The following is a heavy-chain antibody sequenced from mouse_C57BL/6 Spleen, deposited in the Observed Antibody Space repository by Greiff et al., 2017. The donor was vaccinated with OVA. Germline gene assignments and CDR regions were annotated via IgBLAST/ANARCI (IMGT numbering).Heavy chain of an antibody. V-gene: IGHV2-6*01. D-gene: IGHD2-3*01. J-gene: IGHJ3*01. Sequence: VKLQESGPGLVAPSQSLSITCTVSGFSLTSYGVDWVRQSPGKGLEWLGVIWGVGSTNYNSALKSRLSISKDNSKSQVFLKMNSLQTDDTAMYYCASAFYDGSFAYWGQGTLVTVSA. CDR2: IWGVGST. CDR3: ASAFYDGSFAY. CDR1: GFSLTSYG.